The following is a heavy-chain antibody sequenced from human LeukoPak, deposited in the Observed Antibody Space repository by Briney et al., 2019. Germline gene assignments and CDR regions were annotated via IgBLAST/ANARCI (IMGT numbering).Heavy chain of an antibody. CDR1: GYTFTAYY. D-gene: IGHD5-24*01. CDR3: VSVEMATINY. Sequence: ASVKVSCKASGYTFTAYYMHWVGQAPGQGLEWMGWINPNSGGTNYAQKFQGRVTMTRDTSISTAYMELSRLRSDDTAVYYCVSVEMATINYWGQGSLVTVSS. V-gene: IGHV1-2*02. J-gene: IGHJ4*02. CDR2: INPNSGGT.